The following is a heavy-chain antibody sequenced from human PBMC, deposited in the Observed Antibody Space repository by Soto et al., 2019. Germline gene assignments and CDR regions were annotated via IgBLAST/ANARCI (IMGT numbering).Heavy chain of an antibody. CDR1: GFTGYDNQ. CDR3: ARDRNYFDY. V-gene: IGHV3-53*01. CDR2: MYGGGRT. J-gene: IGHJ4*02. Sequence: GSLRLSCAASGFTGYDNQMSWVRQAPGKGLEWVSIMYGGGRTYYSDSVRGRFTISRDNSKNTLYLQMNSLRAGDTAVYYCARDRNYFDYWGQGTPVTVSS.